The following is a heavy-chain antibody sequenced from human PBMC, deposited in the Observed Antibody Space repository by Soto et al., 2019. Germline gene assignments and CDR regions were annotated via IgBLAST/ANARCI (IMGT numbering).Heavy chain of an antibody. CDR2: IIPIFGTA. V-gene: IGHV1-69*06. CDR1: GGTFSSYA. Sequence: SVKVSCKASGGTFSSYAISWVRQAPGQGLEWMGGIIPIFGTANYAQKFQGRVTITADKSTSTAYMELSSLRSEDTAVYYCARSPPGPAAIDYYYGMDVWGQGATVTVSS. D-gene: IGHD2-2*01. CDR3: ARSPPGPAAIDYYYGMDV. J-gene: IGHJ6*02.